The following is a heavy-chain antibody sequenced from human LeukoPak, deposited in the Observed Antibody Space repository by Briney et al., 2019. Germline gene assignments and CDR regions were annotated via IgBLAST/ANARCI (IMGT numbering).Heavy chain of an antibody. Sequence: SETLSLTCTVSGGSITSRSHYWGWIRQPPGKGLEWIASIYYSGDAYYNPSLKSRVTSSVDTSKSQFSLRLSSVTAADTAVYYCARQWYSSSYYYYYMDVWGKGTTVTVSS. J-gene: IGHJ6*03. CDR3: ARQWYSSSYYYYYMDV. V-gene: IGHV4-39*01. CDR2: IYYSGDA. D-gene: IGHD6-6*01. CDR1: GGSITSRSHY.